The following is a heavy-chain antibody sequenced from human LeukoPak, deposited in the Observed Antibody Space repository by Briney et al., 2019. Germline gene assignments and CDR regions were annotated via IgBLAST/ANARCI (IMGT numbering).Heavy chain of an antibody. D-gene: IGHD1-7*01. Sequence: PGGSLRLSCVASGFTFSTYGMSWVRQASGKGLEWVGRIRSKANSYATAYAASVKGRFTISRDDSKNTAYLQMNSLKTEDTAVYYCTGRTSEADYWGQGTLVTVSS. CDR2: IRSKANSYAT. CDR1: GFTFSTYG. J-gene: IGHJ4*02. V-gene: IGHV3-73*01. CDR3: TGRTSEADY.